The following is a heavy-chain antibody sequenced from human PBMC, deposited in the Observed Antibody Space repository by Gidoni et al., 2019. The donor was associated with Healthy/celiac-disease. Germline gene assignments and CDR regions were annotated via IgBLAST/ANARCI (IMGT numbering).Heavy chain of an antibody. Sequence: EVQLVESGGGLVQPGGSMRLSCAASGFTSRSYWLHWSRQAPGNGLVGVSRINSDGSTTSYSDSVKGRFTISRANAKTTLYLQLNSLRAEDTAVYYCARDWGRGGGNWGQGTLVTVSS. CDR2: INSDGSTT. D-gene: IGHD2-15*01. J-gene: IGHJ4*02. V-gene: IGHV3-74*01. CDR1: GFTSRSYW. CDR3: ARDWGRGGGN.